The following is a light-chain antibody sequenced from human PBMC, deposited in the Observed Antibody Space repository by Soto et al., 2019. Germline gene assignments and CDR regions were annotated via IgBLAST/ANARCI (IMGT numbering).Light chain of an antibody. V-gene: IGKV3-15*01. CDR3: QHYNNWPPWT. CDR1: QTVSSN. CDR2: GAS. Sequence: EIVMTQSPSTLSVSPGERATFSCRASQTVSSNLAWYQQKPGQAPRLLIYGASTRATGIPARFSGSGSGTEFTLIISSLQSEDFAVYYCQHYNNWPPWTFGQGTKVDI. J-gene: IGKJ1*01.